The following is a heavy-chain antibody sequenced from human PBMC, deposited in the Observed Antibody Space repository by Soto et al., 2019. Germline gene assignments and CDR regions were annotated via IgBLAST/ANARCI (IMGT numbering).Heavy chain of an antibody. D-gene: IGHD2-21*01. V-gene: IGHV1-69*01. CDR1: ADTFSSYA. CDR2: IIPFFNTP. Sequence: QVQLVQAGGEVKRPGSSVRVSCKASADTFSSYAISWVRQAPGQGLDWMGGIIPFFNTPNYAQKFQGRVTITADESTSTAYTDLSSLRSEDTAMNYCAAESAYGGNPLAFLYWGQGTLVTVSS. CDR3: AAESAYGGNPLAFLY. J-gene: IGHJ4*02.